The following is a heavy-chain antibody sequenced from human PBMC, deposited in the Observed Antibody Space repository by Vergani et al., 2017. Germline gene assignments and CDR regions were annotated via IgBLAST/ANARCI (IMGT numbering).Heavy chain of an antibody. CDR1: GFTFDDYA. CDR3: AKDLRYSSSCFDY. CDR2: ISWNSGSI. V-gene: IGHV3-9*01. J-gene: IGHJ4*02. D-gene: IGHD6-6*01. Sequence: EVQLVESGGGLVQPGRSLRLSCAASGFTFDDYAMHWVRQAPGKGLEWVSGISWNSGSIGYADCVKGRFTISRDNAKNSLYLQMNSLRAEDTALYYCAKDLRYSSSCFDYWGQGTLVTVSS.